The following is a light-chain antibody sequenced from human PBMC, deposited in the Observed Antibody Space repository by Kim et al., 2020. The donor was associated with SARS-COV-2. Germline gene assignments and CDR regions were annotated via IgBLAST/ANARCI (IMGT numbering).Light chain of an antibody. Sequence: QSVLTQPPSVSAAPGQKVTISCSGSSSNIGNNYVSWYQQLPGTAPKLLIYDNNKRPSGIPDRFSGSKSGTSATLGITGLQTGDEADYYRGTWDSSLSAGRVFGGGTQLTVL. V-gene: IGLV1-51*01. J-gene: IGLJ3*02. CDR2: DNN. CDR3: GTWDSSLSAGRV. CDR1: SSNIGNNY.